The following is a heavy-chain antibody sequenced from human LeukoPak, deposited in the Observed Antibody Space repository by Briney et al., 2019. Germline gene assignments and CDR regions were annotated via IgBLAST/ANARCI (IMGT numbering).Heavy chain of an antibody. CDR2: TYYRSKWNH. V-gene: IGHV6-1*01. J-gene: IGHJ4*02. CDR1: GDSVSSSSPA. Sequence: SQTLSLTCAISGDSVSSSSPAWSWIRQSPSRGLEWLGRTYYRSKWNHDYAESVKSRIIINPDTSKNEFSLQLNSVTPEDTAVYYCARNLRPDFDYWGQGTLVTVSS. CDR3: ARNLRPDFDY.